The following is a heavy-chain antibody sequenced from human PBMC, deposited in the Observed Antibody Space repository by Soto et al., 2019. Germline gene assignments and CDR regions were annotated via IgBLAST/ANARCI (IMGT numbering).Heavy chain of an antibody. V-gene: IGHV1-46*01. J-gene: IGHJ5*02. Sequence: QVQLVQSGSEVKKPGASVKVSCKASGYTFTSYYMHWVRQAPGQGLEWMGIINPSGGSTSYAQKFQGRGNMTKDTSTSTVYMELSSLRSEDTAVYYCARDRSEVGANNWFDPWGQGTLVTVSS. CDR2: INPSGGST. D-gene: IGHD1-26*01. CDR3: ARDRSEVGANNWFDP. CDR1: GYTFTSYY.